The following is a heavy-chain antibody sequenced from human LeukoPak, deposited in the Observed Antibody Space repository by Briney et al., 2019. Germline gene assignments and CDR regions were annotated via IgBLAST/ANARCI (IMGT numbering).Heavy chain of an antibody. V-gene: IGHV3-30-3*01. J-gene: IGHJ4*02. Sequence: GGSLRLSCAASGFTFSSYAMHWVRQAPGKGLEWVAVISYDGSNKYYADSVKGRFTISRDNSKNTLYLQMNSLRAEDTAVYYCARDMITIFGVVLDWWGQGTLVTVSS. D-gene: IGHD3-3*01. CDR2: ISYDGSNK. CDR3: ARDMITIFGVVLDW. CDR1: GFTFSSYA.